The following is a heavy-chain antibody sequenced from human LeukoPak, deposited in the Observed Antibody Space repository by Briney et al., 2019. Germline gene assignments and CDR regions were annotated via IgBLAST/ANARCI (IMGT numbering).Heavy chain of an antibody. D-gene: IGHD6-19*01. Sequence: ASVKVSCQPSRYTLTNFGIRWVRQAPRHGPEWAGWIRTYNGNTAYAQKVQGRVTMTTDTSTSTAYMELRSLRSDDTAVYYCARAGGWAREDYKADAFDIWGQGTMVTVSS. CDR1: RYTLTNFG. V-gene: IGHV1-18*01. CDR2: IRTYNGNT. J-gene: IGHJ3*02. CDR3: ARAGGWAREDYKADAFDI.